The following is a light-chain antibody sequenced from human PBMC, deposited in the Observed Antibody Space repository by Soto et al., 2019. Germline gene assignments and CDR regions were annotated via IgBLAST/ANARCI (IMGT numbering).Light chain of an antibody. CDR2: EVS. V-gene: IGLV2-14*01. CDR3: SASTRRSTWV. CDR1: SSDVGGYNY. Sequence: QSALTQPASVSGSPGQSITISCTGTSSDVGGYNYVSWYQQHPGKAPKLMIYEVSHRHSGLSNRFSGSKSGNTASLTISGLQAEDDADYYCSASTRRSTWVFGGGTKLTVL. J-gene: IGLJ3*02.